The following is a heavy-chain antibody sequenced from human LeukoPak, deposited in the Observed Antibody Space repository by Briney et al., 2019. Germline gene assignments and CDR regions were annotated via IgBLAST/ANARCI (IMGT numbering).Heavy chain of an antibody. CDR3: AKDGSYYDSSGYYYDAFDI. CDR2: ISYDGSNK. D-gene: IGHD3-22*01. CDR1: GFTFSSYA. Sequence: GGSLRLSCAASGFTFSSYAMHWVRQAPGKGLEWVAVISYDGSNKYYADSVKGRFTISRDNSKNTLYLQMNSLRAEDTAVYHCAKDGSYYDSSGYYYDAFDIWGQGTMVTVSS. V-gene: IGHV3-30*04. J-gene: IGHJ3*02.